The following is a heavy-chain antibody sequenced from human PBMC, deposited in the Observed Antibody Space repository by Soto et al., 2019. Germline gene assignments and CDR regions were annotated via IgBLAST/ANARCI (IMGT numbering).Heavy chain of an antibody. Sequence: PGGSLRLSCAASGFTFSSYAMSWVRQAPGRGLEWVSSVSANGGSTYYADSVKGRFTISRDNSKITLYLQMNSLRAEDTALYYCARGSMAAMTHDDYWGQGTLVTVSS. CDR1: GFTFSSYA. V-gene: IGHV3-23*01. J-gene: IGHJ4*02. CDR2: VSANGGST. D-gene: IGHD5-12*01. CDR3: ARGSMAAMTHDDY.